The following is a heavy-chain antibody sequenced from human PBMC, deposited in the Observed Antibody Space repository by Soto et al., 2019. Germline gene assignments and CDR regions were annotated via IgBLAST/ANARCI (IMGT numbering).Heavy chain of an antibody. CDR3: ARSQRGRTAFTFDY. CDR2: IYYSGTT. D-gene: IGHD3-16*01. J-gene: IGHJ4*02. Sequence: SETLSLTCAVSGDSVSNDNYYWSWIRQPPWKGLEWIGYIYYSGTTNYNSYLKSRLSLSVDMSKNQFSLKLASVTAADTAVYFCARSQRGRTAFTFDYWGQGXLVTVYS. CDR1: GDSVSNDNYY. V-gene: IGHV4-61*01.